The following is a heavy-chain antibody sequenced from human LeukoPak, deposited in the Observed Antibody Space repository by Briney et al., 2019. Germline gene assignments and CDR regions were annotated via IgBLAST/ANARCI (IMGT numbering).Heavy chain of an antibody. V-gene: IGHV1-2*04. CDR2: INPNSGGT. CDR1: GYTFTSYG. Sequence: ASVKVSCKASGYTFTSYGISWVRQAPGQGLEWMGWINPNSGGTNYAQKFQGWVTMTRDTSISTAYMELSRLRSDDTAVYYCARGALDSSGYYFGQGHYYFDYWGQGTLVTVSS. D-gene: IGHD3-22*01. J-gene: IGHJ4*02. CDR3: ARGALDSSGYYFGQGHYYFDY.